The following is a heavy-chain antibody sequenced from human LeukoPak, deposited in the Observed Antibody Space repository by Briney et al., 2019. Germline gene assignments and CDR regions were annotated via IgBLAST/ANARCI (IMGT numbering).Heavy chain of an antibody. CDR1: GGSISSSSYY. CDR2: IYYSGST. CDR3: ARHSIGFDY. Sequence: SETLSLTCTVSGGSISSSSYYWGWIRQPPGKGLEWIGNIYYSGSTYYNPSLKSRVTISVDTSKNQFSLKLSSVTAADTAVYYCARHSIGFDYWGQGTLVTVSS. D-gene: IGHD2-15*01. J-gene: IGHJ4*02. V-gene: IGHV4-39*01.